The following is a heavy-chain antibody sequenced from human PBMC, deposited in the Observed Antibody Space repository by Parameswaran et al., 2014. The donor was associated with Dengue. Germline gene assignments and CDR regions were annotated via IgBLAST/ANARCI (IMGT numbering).Heavy chain of an antibody. D-gene: IGHD6-13*01. Sequence: WVRQAPGQRLEWMGWINAGNGNTKYSQKFQGRVTITRDTSASTAYMELSSLRSEDTAVYYCARVWAAAGWYYFDYWGQGTLVTVSS. CDR3: ARVWAAAGWYYFDY. V-gene: IGHV1-3*01. CDR2: INAGNGNT. J-gene: IGHJ4*02.